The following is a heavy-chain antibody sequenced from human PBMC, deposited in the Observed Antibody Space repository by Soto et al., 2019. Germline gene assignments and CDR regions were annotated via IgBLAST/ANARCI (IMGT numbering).Heavy chain of an antibody. J-gene: IGHJ6*02. Sequence: EVHLLESGGNLVQPGGSLRLSCAASGFTFSNYAMSWVRQAPGKGLEWVSAISGSGGSTDYADSVKGRFTISRDNFKNTLYLQINSLRAEDTAVYYCAKDTYYYGMDVWGQGTTVTVSS. CDR3: AKDTYYYGMDV. V-gene: IGHV3-23*01. CDR1: GFTFSNYA. CDR2: ISGSGGST.